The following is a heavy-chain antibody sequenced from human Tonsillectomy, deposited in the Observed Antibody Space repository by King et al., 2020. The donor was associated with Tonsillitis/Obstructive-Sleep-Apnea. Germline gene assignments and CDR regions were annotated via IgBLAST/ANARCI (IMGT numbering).Heavy chain of an antibody. D-gene: IGHD2-2*01. CDR3: ARVVPGYYNGVDV. CDR1: GGSITNYY. J-gene: IGHJ6*02. Sequence: QLQESGPGLVKPSETLSLTCIVSGGSITNYYWIWIRQPPGKGLEWIGYIHYSGSTNYNPYLKSRVTISVDTSKSQFSLTLSSVIAADTAVYYCARVVPGYYNGVDVWGQGTTVTVSS. CDR2: IHYSGST. V-gene: IGHV4-59*01.